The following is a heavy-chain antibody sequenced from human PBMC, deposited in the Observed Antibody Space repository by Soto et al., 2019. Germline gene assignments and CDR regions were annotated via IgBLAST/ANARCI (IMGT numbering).Heavy chain of an antibody. V-gene: IGHV3-7*03. CDR1: GFTLSNFW. CDR3: ERPPHGMDV. J-gene: IGHJ6*02. CDR2: IKQDGSEQ. Sequence: VGSLRLSCAASGFTLSNFWMTWVRQAPGKGLEWVASIKQDGSEQYYLDSVKGRFTISRDNAKNTLYLQMNSLRVEDTALYYCERPPHGMDVWGQGTTVTVSS.